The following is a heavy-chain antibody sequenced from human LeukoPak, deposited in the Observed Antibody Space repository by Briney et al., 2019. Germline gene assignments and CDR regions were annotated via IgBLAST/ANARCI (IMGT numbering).Heavy chain of an antibody. CDR1: GYTFTGYY. Sequence: GASVKVSCKASGYTFTGYYIHWVRQAPGQGLEWMGRINPNTGGTDYQGRVTMTRDTSITTAYIELSRLTSDDTAIYYCAKVPPSITAAGNWLGPWGQGALVTVSS. CDR2: INPNTGGT. CDR3: AKVPPSITAAGNWLGP. V-gene: IGHV1-2*06. J-gene: IGHJ5*02. D-gene: IGHD6-13*01.